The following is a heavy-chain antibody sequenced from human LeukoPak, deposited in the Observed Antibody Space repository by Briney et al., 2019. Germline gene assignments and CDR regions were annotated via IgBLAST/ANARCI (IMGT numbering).Heavy chain of an antibody. CDR2: ISSSSSYI. V-gene: IGHV3-21*01. CDR1: GFTFSSYS. J-gene: IGHJ6*03. CDR3: ARETVAVAGSGYYYYMDV. D-gene: IGHD6-19*01. Sequence: KPGGSLRLSCAASGFTFSSYSMNWVRQATGKGLEWVSSISSSSSYIYYADSVKGRFTISRDNAKNSLYLQMNSLRAEDTAVYYCARETVAVAGSGYYYYMDVWGKGTTVTVSS.